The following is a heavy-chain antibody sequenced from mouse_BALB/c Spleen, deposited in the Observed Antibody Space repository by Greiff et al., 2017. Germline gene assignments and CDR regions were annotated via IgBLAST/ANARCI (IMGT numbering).Heavy chain of an antibody. D-gene: IGHD1-1*01. CDR1: GYTFTDYN. Sequence: VQLQQSGPELVKPGASVKIPCKASGYTFTDYNMDWVKQSHGKSLEWIGDINPNNGGTNYNQKFKGKATLTVDKSSSTAYMELRSLTSEDTAVYYCARSPRITTVVAEEYLDVWGEGTPVTVSA. V-gene: IGHV1-18*01. CDR2: INPNNGGT. CDR3: ARSPRITTVVAEEYLDV. J-gene: IGHJ1*01.